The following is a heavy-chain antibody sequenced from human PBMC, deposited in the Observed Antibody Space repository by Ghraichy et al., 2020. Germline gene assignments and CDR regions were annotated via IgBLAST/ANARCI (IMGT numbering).Heavy chain of an antibody. V-gene: IGHV3-21*01. CDR3: ARDTVVVGPAATPYHYYYMDV. Sequence: GGSLRLSCAASGFTFSSYSMNWVRQAPGKGLEWVSSISSSSSYIYYADSVKGRFTISRDNAKNSLYLQMNSLRAEETAVYYCARDTVVVGPAATPYHYYYMDVWGKGTTVTVSS. CDR1: GFTFSSYS. CDR2: ISSSSSYI. D-gene: IGHD2-2*01. J-gene: IGHJ6*03.